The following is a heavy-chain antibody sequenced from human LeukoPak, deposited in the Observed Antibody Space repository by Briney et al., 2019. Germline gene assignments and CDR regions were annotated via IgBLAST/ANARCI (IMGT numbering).Heavy chain of an antibody. CDR1: GYTFTGYY. CDR3: ARDRLSGGSRRSPHWSDP. D-gene: IGHD2-15*01. J-gene: IGHJ5*02. V-gene: IGHV1-2*06. CDR2: INPNSGGT. Sequence: ASVKVSCKASGYTFTGYYMHWVRQAPGQGLEWMGRINPNSGGTNYAQKFQGRVTMTRDTSISTAYMELSRLRSDDTAVYYCARDRLSGGSRRSPHWSDPWGQGTLVTVSS.